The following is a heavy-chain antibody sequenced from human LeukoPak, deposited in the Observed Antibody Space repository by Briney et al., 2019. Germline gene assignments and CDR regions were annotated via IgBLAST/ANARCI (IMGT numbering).Heavy chain of an antibody. CDR2: INHSGST. CDR1: GGSFSGYY. V-gene: IGHV4-34*01. CDR3: ARGRSDYVWGSYRMYYFDY. Sequence: SETLSLTCAVYGGSFSGYYWSWIRQPPGKGLEWIGEINHSGSTNYNPSPKSRVTISVDTSKNQFSLKLSSVTAADTAVYYCARGRSDYVWGSYRMYYFDYWGQGTLVTVSS. J-gene: IGHJ4*02. D-gene: IGHD3-16*02.